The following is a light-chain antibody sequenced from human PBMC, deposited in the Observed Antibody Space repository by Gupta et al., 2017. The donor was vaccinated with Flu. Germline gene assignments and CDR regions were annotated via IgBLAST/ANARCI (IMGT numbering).Light chain of an antibody. V-gene: IGKV3-11*01. CDR1: QSVSNS. J-gene: IGKJ2*01. CDR3: QQRSNWPPEYT. CDR2: DAF. Sequence: NLSLSPGERATLSCRASQSVSNSLAWYQQKPGQAPRLLIYDAFKRATGIPARFSGSGSGTDFSLTISSLEPEDFAVYYCQQRSNWPPEYTFGQGTKLEIK.